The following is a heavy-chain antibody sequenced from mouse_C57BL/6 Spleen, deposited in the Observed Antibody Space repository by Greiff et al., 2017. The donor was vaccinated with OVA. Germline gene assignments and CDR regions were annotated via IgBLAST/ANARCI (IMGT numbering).Heavy chain of an antibody. J-gene: IGHJ2*01. CDR2: IDPETGGT. V-gene: IGHV1-15*01. CDR1: GYTFTDYE. CDR3: TRRYYGSSPYYFDY. D-gene: IGHD1-1*01. Sequence: QVQLQQSGAELVRPGASVTLSCKASGYTFTDYEMHWVKQTPAHGLEWIGAIDPETGGTAYNQKFKGKAILTADKSSSTAYMELRSLTSEDSAVYYCTRRYYGSSPYYFDYWGQGTTLTVSS.